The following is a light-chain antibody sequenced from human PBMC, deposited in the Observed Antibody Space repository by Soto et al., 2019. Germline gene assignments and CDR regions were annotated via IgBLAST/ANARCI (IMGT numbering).Light chain of an antibody. Sequence: EIVMTQSPATLSVSPGERATLSCRASQSVSSNLAWYQQKPGQAPRLLIYGASTRATGIPARFSGSGSGTEFTLTISSLQSEDFAVYYCQQYNNWPPLPFGGWTKVEIK. J-gene: IGKJ4*01. CDR3: QQYNNWPPLP. V-gene: IGKV3-15*01. CDR1: QSVSSN. CDR2: GAS.